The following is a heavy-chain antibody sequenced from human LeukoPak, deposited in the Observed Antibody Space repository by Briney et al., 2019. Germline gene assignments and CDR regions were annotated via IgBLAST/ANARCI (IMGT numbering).Heavy chain of an antibody. Sequence: GGSLRLSCAASGFTFSSYWMHWVRQAPGKGLEWVSSISSISSSSSYIYYADSVKGRFTISRDNAKNSLYLQMNSLRAEDTAVYYCARGIAGVTETTFDYWGQGTLVTVSS. CDR3: ARGIAGVTETTFDY. CDR2: ISSISSSSSYI. V-gene: IGHV3-21*01. J-gene: IGHJ4*02. CDR1: GFTFSSYW. D-gene: IGHD1-26*01.